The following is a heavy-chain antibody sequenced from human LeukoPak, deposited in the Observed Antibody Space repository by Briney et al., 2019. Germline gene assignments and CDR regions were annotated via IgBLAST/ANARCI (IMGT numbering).Heavy chain of an antibody. V-gene: IGHV1-8*01. CDR2: VSPDSGDT. D-gene: IGHD6-19*01. CDR3: TRGRAAGD. Sequence: GASVKVSCKASGYTFTNNDINWVRQATGQGIEWMGWVSPDSGDTGYAPNFRGRVTMPTDTSINTAYMELTSLTSEDTAIYYCTRGRAAGDWGQGTLVTVSS. J-gene: IGHJ4*02. CDR1: GYTFTNND.